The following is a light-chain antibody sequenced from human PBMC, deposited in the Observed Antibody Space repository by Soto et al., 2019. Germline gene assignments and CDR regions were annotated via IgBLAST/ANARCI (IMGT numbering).Light chain of an antibody. CDR1: QSVSSSY. J-gene: IGKJ3*01. V-gene: IGKV3-20*01. Sequence: EIVLTQSPGTLSLSPGERATLSCRASQSVSSSYLAWYQQKPGQAPRLLIYGASSRATGIPDRFSGSGSGTGFTLANSRLEPEDFAVYYCQQYGSSPFTFGPGTKVDIK. CDR3: QQYGSSPFT. CDR2: GAS.